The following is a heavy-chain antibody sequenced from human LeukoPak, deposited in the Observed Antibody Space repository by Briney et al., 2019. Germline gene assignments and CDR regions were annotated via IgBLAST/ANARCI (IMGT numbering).Heavy chain of an antibody. J-gene: IGHJ4*02. V-gene: IGHV4-31*03. CDR3: ARLDVGYYFDY. CDR2: IYYSGST. D-gene: IGHD2-15*01. Sequence: SETLSLTCTVSGGSISSGGYYWSWIRQHPGKGLEWIGYIYYSGSTYYNPSLKSRVTISVDTSKNQFSLKLSSVTAADTAVYYCARLDVGYYFDYWGQGTLVTVSS. CDR1: GGSISSGGYY.